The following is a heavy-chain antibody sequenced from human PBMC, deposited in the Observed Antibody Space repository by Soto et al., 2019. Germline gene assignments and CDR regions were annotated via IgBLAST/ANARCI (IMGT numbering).Heavy chain of an antibody. CDR3: VRDRKPDTYQGNY. Sequence: QVHLVESGGGLVKPGGSLRLSCAASGFIFSDYYMGWFRLAPGKGLEWISYISDTGTDTYLADSVKGRFTVSRDNAENSVHLQMNSLRAEDTAIYYCVRDRKPDTYQGNYWGQGIQVTVSS. CDR2: ISDTGTDT. J-gene: IGHJ4*02. D-gene: IGHD2-2*01. V-gene: IGHV3-11*01. CDR1: GFIFSDYY.